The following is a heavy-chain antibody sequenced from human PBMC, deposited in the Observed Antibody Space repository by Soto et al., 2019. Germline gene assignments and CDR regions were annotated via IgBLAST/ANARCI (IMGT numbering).Heavy chain of an antibody. V-gene: IGHV1-46*01. D-gene: IGHD6-19*01. CDR1: GYTFTSYY. Sequence: QVQLVQSGAEVKKPGASVKVSCKASGYTFTSYYMHWVRQAPGQGLEWMGIINPSGGSTSYAQKFQGRVTMTRDTSTSTVYMELRSLRSEDTAVYYCAREGYSSGWYGTYFDYWGKGTLVTVSS. CDR3: AREGYSSGWYGTYFDY. J-gene: IGHJ4*02. CDR2: INPSGGST.